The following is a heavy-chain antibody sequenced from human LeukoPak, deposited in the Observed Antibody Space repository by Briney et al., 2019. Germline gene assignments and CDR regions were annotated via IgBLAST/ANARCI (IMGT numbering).Heavy chain of an antibody. CDR1: GGSISSCNYY. D-gene: IGHD6-19*01. CDR2: IYYSGST. Sequence: SETLSLTCTVSGGSISSCNYYWGWIRQPPGKGLEWIGNIYYSGSTYYKPSLKTRVTISVDTSKNQFSLKLTSVTAADTAVYYCERHASVDGNWPRPLDYWGQGSLVTVS. J-gene: IGHJ4*02. CDR3: ERHASVDGNWPRPLDY. V-gene: IGHV4-39*01.